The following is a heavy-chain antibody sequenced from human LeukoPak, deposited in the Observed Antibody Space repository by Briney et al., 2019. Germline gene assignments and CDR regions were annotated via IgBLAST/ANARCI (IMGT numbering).Heavy chain of an antibody. J-gene: IGHJ4*02. V-gene: IGHV4-61*01. CDR3: AREAVAGGHYFDY. CDR2: IYYSGST. D-gene: IGHD6-19*01. Sequence: PSETLSLTCTVSGGSISSSSYYWGWIRQPPGKGLEWIGYIYYSGSTNYNPSLKSRVTISVDTSKNQFSLKLSSVTAADTAVYYCAREAVAGGHYFDYWGQGTLVTVSS. CDR1: GGSISSSSYY.